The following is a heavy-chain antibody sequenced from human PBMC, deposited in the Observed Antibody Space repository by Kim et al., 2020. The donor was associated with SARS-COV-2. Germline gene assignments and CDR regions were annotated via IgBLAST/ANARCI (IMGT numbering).Heavy chain of an antibody. CDR2: INSDGSST. Sequence: GGSLRLSCAASGFTFSSYWMHWVRQAPGKGLVWVSRINSDGSSTSYADSVKGRFTISRDNAKNTLYLQMNSLRAEDTAVYYCSGYSGYGPIVYFDYWGQGTLVTVSS. J-gene: IGHJ4*02. CDR1: GFTFSSYW. V-gene: IGHV3-74*01. CDR3: SGYSGYGPIVYFDY. D-gene: IGHD5-12*01.